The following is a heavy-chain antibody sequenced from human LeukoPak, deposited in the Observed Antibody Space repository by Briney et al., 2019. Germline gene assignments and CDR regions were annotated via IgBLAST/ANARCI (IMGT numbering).Heavy chain of an antibody. D-gene: IGHD3-9*01. CDR2: IYYSGST. CDR3: ARVGGYYDILTGYLYYYYMDV. V-gene: IGHV4-61*01. Sequence: SETLSLTCTVSGGSISSSSYYWSWIRQPPGKGLEWIGYIYYSGSTNYNPSLKSRVTISVDTSKNQFSLKLSSVTAADTAVYYCARVGGYYDILTGYLYYYYMDVWGKGTTVTVSS. CDR1: GGSISSSSYY. J-gene: IGHJ6*03.